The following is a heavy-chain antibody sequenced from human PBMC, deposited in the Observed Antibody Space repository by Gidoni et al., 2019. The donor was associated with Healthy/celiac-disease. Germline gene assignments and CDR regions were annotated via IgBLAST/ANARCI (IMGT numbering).Heavy chain of an antibody. V-gene: IGHV3-48*03. J-gene: IGHJ3*02. CDR2: ISSSGSTI. D-gene: IGHD3-10*01. Sequence: EVQLVESGGGLVQPGGSLRLSCAASGFTFSSYEMNGVRQAPGKGLEWVSYISSSGSTIYYADSVKGRFTISRDNAKNSLYLQMNSLRAEDTAVYYCARVTMVRGVVYAFDIWGQGTMVTVSS. CDR1: GFTFSSYE. CDR3: ARVTMVRGVVYAFDI.